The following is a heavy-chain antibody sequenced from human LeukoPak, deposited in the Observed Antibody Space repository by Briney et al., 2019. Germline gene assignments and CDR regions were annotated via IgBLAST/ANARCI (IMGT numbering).Heavy chain of an antibody. Sequence: ASVKVSCKASGYTFTSYYMHWVRQAPGQGLEWMGIINPSGGSTTYAQKFQGRVTMTRDTSISTAYMELSSLRSEDTAVYYCARAPVGATFYWGQGTLVTVSS. D-gene: IGHD1-26*01. J-gene: IGHJ4*02. CDR1: GYTFTSYY. CDR2: INPSGGST. V-gene: IGHV1-46*01. CDR3: ARAPVGATFY.